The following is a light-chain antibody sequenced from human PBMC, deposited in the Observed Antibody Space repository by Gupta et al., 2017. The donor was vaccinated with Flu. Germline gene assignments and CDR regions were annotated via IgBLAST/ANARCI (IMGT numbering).Light chain of an antibody. CDR1: QGIAND. J-gene: IGKJ4*01. CDR2: GAS. V-gene: IGKV1-17*01. CDR3: RQHNSYPIT. Sequence: DIQMTQSPSSLSASVGDRVTITCRASQGIANDLGWYQQKPGKAPKRLIYGASRLQNGVPSRFSGSGSVTDFTLTISGLHPEDFATDYCRQHNSYPITFGGGTKIQVK.